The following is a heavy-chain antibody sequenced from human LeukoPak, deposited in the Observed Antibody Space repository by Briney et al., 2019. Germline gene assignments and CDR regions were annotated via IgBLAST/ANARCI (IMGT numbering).Heavy chain of an antibody. V-gene: IGHV4-34*01. D-gene: IGHD3-10*01. Sequence: SETLSLTCAVYGGSFSGYYWSWIRQPPGKGLEWIGAINHSGSTNYNPSLKSRVTISVDTSKNQFSLKLSSVTAADTAVYYCARGPKYYYGSGSYRTYYFYYWGQGTLVTVSS. CDR2: INHSGST. CDR1: GGSFSGYY. CDR3: ARGPKYYYGSGSYRTYYFYY. J-gene: IGHJ4*02.